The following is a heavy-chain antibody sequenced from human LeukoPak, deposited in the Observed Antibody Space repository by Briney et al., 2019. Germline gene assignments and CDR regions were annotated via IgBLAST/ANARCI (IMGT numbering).Heavy chain of an antibody. J-gene: IGHJ4*02. CDR3: ASGTYGTLFF. D-gene: IGHD1-14*01. CDR1: GGSISGYY. V-gene: IGHV4-59*01. Sequence: PSETLSLTCTVSGGSISGYYWTWIRQPPGKGLEWIGYTSYSGSTNYNPSLQSRVTMSVDSSKNQVSLQLSTVTAADTATYYCASGTYGTLFFWGQGTLVPVSS. CDR2: TSYSGST.